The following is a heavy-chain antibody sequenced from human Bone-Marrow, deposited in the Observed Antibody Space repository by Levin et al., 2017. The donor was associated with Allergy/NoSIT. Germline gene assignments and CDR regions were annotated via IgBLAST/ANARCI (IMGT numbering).Heavy chain of an antibody. V-gene: IGHV3-15*01. CDR1: GFTFSHTW. D-gene: IGHD3-3*01. CDR2: IKGKNEGGST. Sequence: GESLKISCAAAGFTFSHTWMTWVRQIPGAGLECVGRIKGKNEGGSTDYAAPVKGRFSISRDDSKNILYLQMNSLKIEDTAVYYCITDFDFWSGHFYMDVWGKGTAVTVSS. CDR3: ITDFDFWSGHFYMDV. J-gene: IGHJ6*03.